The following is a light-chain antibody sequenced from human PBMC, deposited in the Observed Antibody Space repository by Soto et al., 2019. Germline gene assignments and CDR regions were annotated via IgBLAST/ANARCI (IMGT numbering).Light chain of an antibody. J-gene: IGLJ1*01. V-gene: IGLV2-14*03. Sequence: QSVLTQPASVSGSPGQSITISCTGTDSDIGSYNYVSWYQHHPGKVPKFIIYDVTNRPSGVSDRFSGSKSGNTASLTISGLQAEDEADYYCNSYTSASTYVFGTGTKVTVL. CDR3: NSYTSASTYV. CDR2: DVT. CDR1: DSDIGSYNY.